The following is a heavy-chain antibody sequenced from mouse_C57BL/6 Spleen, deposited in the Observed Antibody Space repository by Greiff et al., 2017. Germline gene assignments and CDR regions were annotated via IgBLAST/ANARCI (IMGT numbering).Heavy chain of an antibody. V-gene: IGHV8-8*01. J-gene: IGHJ2*01. Sequence: QVTLKECGPGILQPSPTLSLTCSSSGFSLSTFGMGVVWLRQPSGKGLKWLAHIWWGDDKYYNPALKSRLTSSKDTSKNQVSLKIANVDTADTSTYYGARTADCGLDYWGQGTTLTVSS. CDR1: GFSLSTFGMG. CDR2: IWWGDDK. CDR3: ARTADCGLDY. D-gene: IGHD2-13*01.